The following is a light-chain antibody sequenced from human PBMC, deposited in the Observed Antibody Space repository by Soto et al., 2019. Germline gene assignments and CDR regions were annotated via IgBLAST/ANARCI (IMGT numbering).Light chain of an antibody. CDR3: QTWGTGIRV. CDR1: SGHSNYA. Sequence: QLVLTQSPSASASLGASVKLTCTLSSGHSNYAIAWHQQQPEKGPRYLMKLYSDGSHNKGDGIPDRFSGSSSGPERYLTISSLQSEDEADYYCQTWGTGIRVFGTGTKVTVL. J-gene: IGLJ1*01. CDR2: LYSDGSH. V-gene: IGLV4-69*01.